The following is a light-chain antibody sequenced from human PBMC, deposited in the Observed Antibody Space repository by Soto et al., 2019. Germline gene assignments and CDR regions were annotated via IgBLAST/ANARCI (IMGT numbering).Light chain of an antibody. Sequence: EIVLTQSPGTVSLSPGERATLSCRASQSVSSSYLAWYQQKPGQPPRLLIYGASSRATGIPDRFSGSGSGTDFTLTINRLEPEDFAVYYCQQCGSSPVTFGQGTKLESK. V-gene: IGKV3-20*01. CDR1: QSVSSSY. J-gene: IGKJ2*01. CDR3: QQCGSSPVT. CDR2: GAS.